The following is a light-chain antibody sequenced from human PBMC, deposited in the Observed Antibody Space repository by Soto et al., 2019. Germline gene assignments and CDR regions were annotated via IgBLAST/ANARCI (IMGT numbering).Light chain of an antibody. V-gene: IGKV3-15*01. J-gene: IGKJ5*01. Sequence: EIVMTQSPSTLSFSPGERSTLSCRASQSVNSNLAWYQQRPGQAPRLLIYVASTRAPGIPARFSGSGSGTEFTLTISSLQSEDFAVYYCQQYNNWPPTTFGQGTRLEIK. CDR3: QQYNNWPPTT. CDR2: VAS. CDR1: QSVNSN.